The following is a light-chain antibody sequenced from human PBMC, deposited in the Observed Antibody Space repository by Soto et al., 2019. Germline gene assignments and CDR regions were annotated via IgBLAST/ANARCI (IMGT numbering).Light chain of an antibody. CDR1: ESVSRC. CDR2: DAT. V-gene: IGKV3-11*01. Sequence: ESVLTQSPATLSLSPGERATLSCRASESVSRCLAWYQQKPGQAPRLLIYDATNRATGIPARFSGSGSGTDVTLTISSLEPEDFALYFCQQCSNWPPTFGQGTKVGIK. J-gene: IGKJ1*01. CDR3: QQCSNWPPT.